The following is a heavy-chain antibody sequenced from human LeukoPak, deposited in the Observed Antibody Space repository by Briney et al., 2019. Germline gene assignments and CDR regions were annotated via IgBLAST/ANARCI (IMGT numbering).Heavy chain of an antibody. D-gene: IGHD4-17*01. CDR1: GFTFSSYD. V-gene: IGHV3-48*03. J-gene: IGHJ4*02. Sequence: RGSLRLSCAASGFTFSSYDMNWVRQAPGKGLEWISYITGGTTMYYADSVRGRFTISRDNAKNSLYLQMNSLRAEDTAVYYCARDSSVNNFDYWGQGTLVTVSS. CDR3: ARDSSVNNFDY. CDR2: ITGGTTM.